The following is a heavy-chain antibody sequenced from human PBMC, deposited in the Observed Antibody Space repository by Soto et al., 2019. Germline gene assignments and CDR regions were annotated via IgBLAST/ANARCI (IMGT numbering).Heavy chain of an antibody. CDR3: ARGTPALIPSFFTY. V-gene: IGHV4-59*01. CDR2: FHGSGNS. CDR1: GDSFSNFY. Sequence: PSETLSLTCTVSGDSFSNFYWSWIRQPPGKGLEWIGYFHGSGNSGYNPSLENRVSIGLGRSANQFSLKLSSVSAPDTAISYCARGTPALIPSFFTYWGQRLPVTVSS. D-gene: IGHD2-15*01. J-gene: IGHJ4*02.